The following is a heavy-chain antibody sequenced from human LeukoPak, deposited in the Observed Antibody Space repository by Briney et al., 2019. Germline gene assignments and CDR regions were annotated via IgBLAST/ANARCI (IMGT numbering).Heavy chain of an antibody. V-gene: IGHV1-2*02. Sequence: GASVKVSCKASGYTFTNYYMHWVRQAPGQGLEWMGWINPSSGGTNYAQKFQGRVTMTRDTSISTAYMELSELRSDDTAVYYCAGQKDPRPIDYWGQGTLITVSS. CDR3: AGQKDPRPIDY. CDR2: INPSSGGT. J-gene: IGHJ4*02. CDR1: GYTFTNYY.